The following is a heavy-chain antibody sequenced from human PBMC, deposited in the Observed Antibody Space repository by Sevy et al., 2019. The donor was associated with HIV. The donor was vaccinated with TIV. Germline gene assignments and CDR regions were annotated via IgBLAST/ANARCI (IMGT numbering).Heavy chain of an antibody. CDR1: GGTFSNYA. CDR3: ASSYYGSSGYYPLYYYGMDV. D-gene: IGHD3-22*01. V-gene: IGHV1-69*13. CDR2: FIPMFDTA. J-gene: IGHJ6*02. Sequence: ASVKVSCKASGGTFSNYAISWVRQAPGQGLVWMGGFIPMFDTANSAQKFQGRVTLTADGSTSTAYMELSSLRSEDTAVYYCASSYYGSSGYYPLYYYGMDVWGQGTTVTVSS.